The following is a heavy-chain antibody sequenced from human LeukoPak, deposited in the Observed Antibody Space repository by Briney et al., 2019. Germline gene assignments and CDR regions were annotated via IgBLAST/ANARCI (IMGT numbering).Heavy chain of an antibody. Sequence: GGSLRLSCVASGFSFSNHGMHWVRQAPGKGLEWVSVIASDGGAKVYADSVKGRFTLSRDNPKNMFFLQMNLLTVEDTAIYYCAREATWGQWYFDHWGQGTPVTVSS. CDR3: AREATWGQWYFDH. CDR1: GFSFSNHG. J-gene: IGHJ4*02. D-gene: IGHD6-19*01. CDR2: IASDGGAK. V-gene: IGHV3-30*03.